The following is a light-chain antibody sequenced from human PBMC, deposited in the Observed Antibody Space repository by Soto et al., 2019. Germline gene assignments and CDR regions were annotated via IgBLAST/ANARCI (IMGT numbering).Light chain of an antibody. V-gene: IGLV1-51*01. Sequence: QSVLTQPPSVSAAPGQKVTVSCSGSSSNIGNNHVSWYQHLPGTAPKVLIYDNNKRPSGIPDRFSGSKSATSTTLDITGLQTGDEADYYCGSWDRSLRGWVFGGGTKLTVL. CDR3: GSWDRSLRGWV. J-gene: IGLJ3*02. CDR1: SSNIGNNH. CDR2: DNN.